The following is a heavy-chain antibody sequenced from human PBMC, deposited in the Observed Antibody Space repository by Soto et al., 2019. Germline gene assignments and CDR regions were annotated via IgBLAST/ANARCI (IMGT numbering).Heavy chain of an antibody. D-gene: IGHD3-3*01. Sequence: QVQLVESGGRVVQPGRSLRLSCAASGFMFNRYAIHWVRQTPGKGLEWVAVISRDGSVQYYADSVRGRFIISRDMSKDTVYLEMNSLRVEDTAVFYCARSRSGAGPDSVGYWCQGTLVTVSS. CDR1: GFMFNRYA. CDR2: ISRDGSVQ. J-gene: IGHJ4*02. V-gene: IGHV3-30-3*01. CDR3: ARSRSGAGPDSVGY.